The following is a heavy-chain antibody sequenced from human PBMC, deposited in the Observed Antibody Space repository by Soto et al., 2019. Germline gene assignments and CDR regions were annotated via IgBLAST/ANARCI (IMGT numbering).Heavy chain of an antibody. CDR3: ARKGYGDYGGMDV. Sequence: GSLRLSCAASGFTFSSYSMNWVRQAPGKGLEWVSSIGSSSNYIYYADSVKGRFTISRDNAKNSLYLQMNSLRAEDTAVYYCARKGYGDYGGMDVWGQGTTVTVSS. V-gene: IGHV3-21*01. CDR2: IGSSSNYI. J-gene: IGHJ6*02. CDR1: GFTFSSYS. D-gene: IGHD4-17*01.